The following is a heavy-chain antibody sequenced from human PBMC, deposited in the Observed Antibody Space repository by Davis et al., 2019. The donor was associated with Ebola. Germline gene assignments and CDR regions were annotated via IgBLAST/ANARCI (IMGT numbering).Heavy chain of an antibody. Sequence: GESLKISCAASGFVFSSYVMSWVRQAPGKGLEWVSAISGSGGSTYYADSVKGRFTISRDNSKNTLYLQMNSLRAEDTAVYYCASAGIAAAGTDYWGQGTLVTVSS. V-gene: IGHV3-23*01. CDR3: ASAGIAAAGTDY. J-gene: IGHJ4*02. CDR1: GFVFSSYV. CDR2: ISGSGGST. D-gene: IGHD6-13*01.